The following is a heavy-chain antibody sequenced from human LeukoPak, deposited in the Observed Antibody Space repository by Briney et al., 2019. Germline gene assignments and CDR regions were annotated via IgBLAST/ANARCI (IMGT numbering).Heavy chain of an antibody. CDR3: ARDDVLSGSYPTFPDY. Sequence: GGSLRLSCAASGFTFSSYAMHWVRQAPGKGLEYVSAISSNWGSTYYANSVKGRFTISRDNSKNTLYLQMGSLRAEDMAVYYCARDDVLSGSYPTFPDYWGQGTLVTVSS. CDR2: ISSNWGST. D-gene: IGHD1-26*01. V-gene: IGHV3-64*01. J-gene: IGHJ4*02. CDR1: GFTFSSYA.